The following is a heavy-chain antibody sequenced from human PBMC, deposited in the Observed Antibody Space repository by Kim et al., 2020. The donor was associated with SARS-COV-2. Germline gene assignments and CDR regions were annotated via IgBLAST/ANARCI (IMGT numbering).Heavy chain of an antibody. Sequence: TNYNPSLESRVTMSLDMSKNQFFLRLTSVTAADTAVYYCARADGWLQLDYWGQGALVTVSS. D-gene: IGHD5-12*01. CDR2: T. V-gene: IGHV4-4*07. J-gene: IGHJ4*02. CDR3: ARADGWLQLDY.